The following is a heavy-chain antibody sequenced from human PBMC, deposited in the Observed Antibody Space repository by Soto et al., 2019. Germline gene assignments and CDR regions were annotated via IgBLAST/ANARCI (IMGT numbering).Heavy chain of an antibody. Sequence: GGSLRLSCAASGFTFSSYAISWVRQAPGKGLEWVSAISGSGGSTYYADSVKGRFTISRDKSKNTLYLQMNSLRAEDTAVYSCANPVWGAMEFNACDIWGQGTMVTVSS. CDR3: ANPVWGAMEFNACDI. CDR2: ISGSGGST. CDR1: GFTFSSYA. J-gene: IGHJ3*02. V-gene: IGHV3-23*01. D-gene: IGHD3-16*01.